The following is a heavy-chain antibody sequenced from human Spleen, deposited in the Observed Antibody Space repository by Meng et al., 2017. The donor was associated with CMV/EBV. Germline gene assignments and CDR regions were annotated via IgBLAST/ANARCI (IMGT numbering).Heavy chain of an antibody. V-gene: IGHV1-2*02. Sequence: ASVKVSCKASGYTLTNYGFSWVRQAPGQGLEWMGWINPNSGDTNYAQKFQGRVTMTGDTSITTAYMELSRLRSDDMAVYYCARVKRYCTGGSCSSTGYYGMDVWGQGTTVTVSS. CDR1: GYTLTNYG. D-gene: IGHD2-15*01. J-gene: IGHJ6*02. CDR3: ARVKRYCTGGSCSSTGYYGMDV. CDR2: INPNSGDT.